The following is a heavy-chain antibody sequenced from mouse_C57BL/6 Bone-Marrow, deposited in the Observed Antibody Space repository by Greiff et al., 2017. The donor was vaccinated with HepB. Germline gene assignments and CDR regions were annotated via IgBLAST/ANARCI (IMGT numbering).Heavy chain of an antibody. CDR2: IYPRSGNT. Sequence: VKLQQSGAELARPGASVKLSCKASGYTFTSYGISWVKQRTGQGLEWIGEIYPRSGNTYYNEKFKGKATLTADKSSSTAYMELRSLTSEDSAVYFCARSDYYGSVGFAYWGQGTLVTVSA. J-gene: IGHJ3*01. CDR3: ARSDYYGSVGFAY. V-gene: IGHV1-81*01. D-gene: IGHD1-1*01. CDR1: GYTFTSYG.